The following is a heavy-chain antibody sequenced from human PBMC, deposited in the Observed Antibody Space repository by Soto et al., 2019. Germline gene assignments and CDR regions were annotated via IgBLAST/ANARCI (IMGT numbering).Heavy chain of an antibody. Sequence: PVGSLRLSCAASGFTVSSNYMSWVRQAPGKGLEWVSVIYSGGSTYYADSVKGRFTISRDNSKNTLYLQMNSLRAEDTAVYYCAKDVLWELLGYGMDVWGQGTTVTVSS. CDR1: GFTVSSNY. CDR3: AKDVLWELLGYGMDV. V-gene: IGHV3-53*01. D-gene: IGHD1-26*01. CDR2: IYSGGST. J-gene: IGHJ6*02.